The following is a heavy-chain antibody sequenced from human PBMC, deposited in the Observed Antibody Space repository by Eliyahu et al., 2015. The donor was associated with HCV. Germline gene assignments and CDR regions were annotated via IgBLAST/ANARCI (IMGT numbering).Heavy chain of an antibody. Sequence: QVQLQQWGAGLLKPSXTLSLTCAVYXGXFXGXYWXWXRQPPGKGLEWIGEINHSGSTNYNPSLKSRVTISVDTSKNQFSLKLSSVTAADTAVYYCARGYSSSSWFDPWGQGTLVTVSS. CDR3: ARGYSSSSWFDP. V-gene: IGHV4-34*01. CDR2: INHSGST. D-gene: IGHD6-6*01. CDR1: XGXFXGXY. J-gene: IGHJ5*02.